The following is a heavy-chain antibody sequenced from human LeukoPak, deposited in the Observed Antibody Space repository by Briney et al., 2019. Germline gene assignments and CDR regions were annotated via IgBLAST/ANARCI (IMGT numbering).Heavy chain of an antibody. CDR2: IKQDGSEK. D-gene: IGHD1/OR15-1a*01. CDR1: GFTFSSYW. J-gene: IGHJ4*02. Sequence: PGGSLRLSCTASGFTFSSYWMSWVRQAPGKGLEWVANIKQDGSEKYYVDSVKGRFTISRDNAKNSLNLQMNSLRAEDTAAYYCATSRTFDYWGQGTLVTVSS. CDR3: ATSRTFDY. V-gene: IGHV3-7*01.